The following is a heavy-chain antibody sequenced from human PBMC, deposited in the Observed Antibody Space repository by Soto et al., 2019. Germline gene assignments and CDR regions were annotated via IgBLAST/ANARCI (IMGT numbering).Heavy chain of an antibody. J-gene: IGHJ4*02. CDR3: AAVRQHYFDY. CDR2: IYYSGST. D-gene: IGHD1-1*01. CDR1: GGSISSGAYY. Sequence: QVQLQESGPGLVKPSQTLSLTCTVSGGSISSGAYYWSWIRQHPGKGLEWIGYIYYSGSTYYNPSLNSRVAISVDTSKTPSSPRRRSVTAADTAVYYCAAVRQHYFDYWGQGTLVTVSS. V-gene: IGHV4-31*03.